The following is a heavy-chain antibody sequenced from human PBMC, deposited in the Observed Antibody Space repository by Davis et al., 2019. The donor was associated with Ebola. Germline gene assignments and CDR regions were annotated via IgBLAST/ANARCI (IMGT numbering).Heavy chain of an antibody. CDR2: IRSKANSYAT. V-gene: IGHV3-73*01. CDR1: GFTFSGSA. Sequence: GGSLRLSCAASGFTFSGSAMHWVRQASGKGLEWVGRIRSKANSYATAYAASVKGRFTISRDDSKNTAYLKMNSLKTEDTAVYYCTRRSNCTNSCWGQGTLVTVSS. CDR3: TRRSNCTNSC. D-gene: IGHD2-8*01. J-gene: IGHJ4*02.